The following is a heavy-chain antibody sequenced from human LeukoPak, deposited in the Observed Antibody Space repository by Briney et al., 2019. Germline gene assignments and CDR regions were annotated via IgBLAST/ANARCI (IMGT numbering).Heavy chain of an antibody. V-gene: IGHV1-18*01. D-gene: IGHD6-13*01. J-gene: IGHJ4*02. CDR2: ISAYNGNT. CDR3: ARDTEKRIAAAGTGTIRGEDY. CDR1: GGTFSSYA. Sequence: GSSVKVSCKASGGTFSSYAISWVRQAPGQGLEWMGWISAYNGNTNYAQKLQGRVTMTTDTSTSTAYMELRSLRSDDTAVYYCARDTEKRIAAAGTGTIRGEDYWGQGTLVTVSS.